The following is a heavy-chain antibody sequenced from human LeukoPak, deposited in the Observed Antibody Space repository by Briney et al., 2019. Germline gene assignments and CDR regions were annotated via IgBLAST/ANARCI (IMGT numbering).Heavy chain of an antibody. D-gene: IGHD6-6*01. CDR3: AKEEYSSSVYYFDY. V-gene: IGHV3-30*18. Sequence: GGSLRLSCAASGFTFSSYWMNWVRQAPGKGLEWVAVISYDGSNKYYADSVKGRFTISRDNSKNTLYLQMNSLRAEDTAVYYCAKEEYSSSVYYFDYWGQGTLVTVSS. CDR1: GFTFSSYW. CDR2: ISYDGSNK. J-gene: IGHJ4*02.